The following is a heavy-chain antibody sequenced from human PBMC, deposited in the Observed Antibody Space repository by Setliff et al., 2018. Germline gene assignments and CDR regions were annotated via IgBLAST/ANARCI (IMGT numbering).Heavy chain of an antibody. Sequence: AGGSLRLSCEASGFKFSDYFMSWIRQAPGKGLEWLSHISDSSRTHTAYADSVRGRFTISRDNAKNSVYLQMNSLRVEDSGRYYCAKEKRHRSTWPHGGAFDIWGQGTMVTVSS. CDR3: AKEKRHRSTWPHGGAFDI. CDR2: ISDSSRTHT. V-gene: IGHV3-11*06. CDR1: GFKFSDYF. D-gene: IGHD1-1*01. J-gene: IGHJ3*02.